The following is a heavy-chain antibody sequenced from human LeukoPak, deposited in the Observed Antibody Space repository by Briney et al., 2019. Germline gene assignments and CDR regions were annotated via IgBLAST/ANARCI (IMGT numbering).Heavy chain of an antibody. CDR2: IIPIFGTA. V-gene: IGHV1-69*13. CDR1: GGSFSSYA. J-gene: IGHJ4*02. Sequence: SSVKVSCKASGGSFSSYAISWVRQAPGHGREWMGGIIPIFGTANYAQKFQGRVTITADESTSTAYMELSSLRSEDTAVYYCAREGRQQLAKRSFDYWGQGTLVTVSS. CDR3: AREGRQQLAKRSFDY. D-gene: IGHD6-13*01.